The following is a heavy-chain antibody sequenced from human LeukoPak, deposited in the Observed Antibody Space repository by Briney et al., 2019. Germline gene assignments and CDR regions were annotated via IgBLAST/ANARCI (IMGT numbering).Heavy chain of an antibody. CDR2: ISSNGGST. Sequence: GGYLRLSCSASGFTFSSYAMHWVRQAPGKGLEYVSAISSNGGSTYYADSVKGRFTISRDNSKNTLYLQMSSLRAEDTAVYYCVKGGDYDILITLGYWGQGTLVTVSS. CDR3: VKGGDYDILITLGY. J-gene: IGHJ4*02. D-gene: IGHD3-9*01. CDR1: GFTFSSYA. V-gene: IGHV3-64D*06.